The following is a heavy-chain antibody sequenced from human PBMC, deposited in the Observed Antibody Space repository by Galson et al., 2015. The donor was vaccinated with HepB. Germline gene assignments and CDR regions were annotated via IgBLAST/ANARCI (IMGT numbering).Heavy chain of an antibody. V-gene: IGHV3-33*01. CDR2: IWYDGSNK. J-gene: IGHJ4*02. CDR3: AREMTTVTPYYFDY. CDR1: GFTFSSYG. Sequence: SLRLSCAASGFTFSSYGMHWVRQAPGKGLEWVAVIWYDGSNKYYADSVKGRFTISRDNSKNTLYLQMNSLRAEDTAVYYCAREMTTVTPYYFDYWGQGTLVTVSS. D-gene: IGHD4-17*01.